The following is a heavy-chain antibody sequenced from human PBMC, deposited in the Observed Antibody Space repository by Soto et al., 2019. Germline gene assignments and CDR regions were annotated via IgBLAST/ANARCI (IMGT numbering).Heavy chain of an antibody. Sequence: PSETLSLTCTVSGGSIGHYYWNCIRQSPGKGLEWIGYIYSSGSTHYNPSLQNRVTISIDTSKNQVSLKVNSVTAADTVVYYCARDHPHSYGVYYFDYWGQGTPVTVSS. CDR3: ARDHPHSYGVYYFDY. CDR1: GGSIGHYY. V-gene: IGHV4-59*01. CDR2: IYSSGST. D-gene: IGHD5-18*01. J-gene: IGHJ4*02.